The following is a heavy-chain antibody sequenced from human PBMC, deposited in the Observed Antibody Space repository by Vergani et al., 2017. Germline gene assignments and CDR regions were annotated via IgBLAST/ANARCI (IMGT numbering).Heavy chain of an antibody. J-gene: IGHJ4*02. Sequence: QVQLQESGPGLVKPSETLSLTCTVSGGSISSYYWSWIRQPPGKGLEWIGYIYYSGSTHYNHSLKGRVTISVDTSKYQFSLKLSSVTAADTAVYYCARESDSGSYWGQGTLVTVSS. CDR2: IYYSGST. D-gene: IGHD1-26*01. CDR1: GGSISSYY. CDR3: ARESDSGSY. V-gene: IGHV4-59*01.